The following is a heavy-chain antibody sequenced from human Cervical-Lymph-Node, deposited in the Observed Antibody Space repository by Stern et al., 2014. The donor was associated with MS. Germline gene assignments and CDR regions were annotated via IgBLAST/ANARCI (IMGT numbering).Heavy chain of an antibody. J-gene: IGHJ5*02. Sequence: EVQLVESGAEVKKPGESLKISCTGSGYSFTSYWIAWVRHMPGKGLEWMGIVHPGDSDTRYSPSFQGPVTISAAKSTSTAYLQWSSLKASDTAMYYCARTRYSSSWYAFDPWGQGTLVTVSS. D-gene: IGHD6-13*01. CDR3: ARTRYSSSWYAFDP. CDR2: VHPGDSDT. V-gene: IGHV5-51*03. CDR1: GYSFTSYW.